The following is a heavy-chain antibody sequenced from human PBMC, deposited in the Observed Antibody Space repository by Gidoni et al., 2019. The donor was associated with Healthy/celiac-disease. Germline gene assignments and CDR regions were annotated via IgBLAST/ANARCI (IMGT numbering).Heavy chain of an antibody. V-gene: IGHV3-30-3*01. D-gene: IGHD6-6*01. CDR1: GFTFSSYA. Sequence: QVQLVESGGGVVQPGRSLRLSCAASGFTFSSYAMHWVRQAPGKGLEWVAVRSYDGSNKYYADSVKGRFTISRDNSKNTLYLQMNSLRAEDTAVYYCARGHRSWYSSSSYWGQGTLVTVSS. J-gene: IGHJ4*02. CDR3: ARGHRSWYSSSSY. CDR2: RSYDGSNK.